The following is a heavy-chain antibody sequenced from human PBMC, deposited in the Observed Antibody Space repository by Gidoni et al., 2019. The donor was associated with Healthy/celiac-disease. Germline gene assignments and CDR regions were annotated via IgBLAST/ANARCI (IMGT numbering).Heavy chain of an antibody. CDR2: IYYSGST. CDR3: ARVNQITMVRGVIIRWFDP. V-gene: IGHV4-31*03. D-gene: IGHD3-10*01. J-gene: IGHJ5*02. CDR1: GGAISSGGYY. Sequence: QVQLQESGPGLVKPSQTLSLTCTVSGGAISSGGYYWSWIRQHPGKGLEWIGYIYYSGSTYYNPSLKSRVTISVDTSKNQFSLKLSSVTAADTAVYYCARVNQITMVRGVIIRWFDPWGQGTLVTVSS.